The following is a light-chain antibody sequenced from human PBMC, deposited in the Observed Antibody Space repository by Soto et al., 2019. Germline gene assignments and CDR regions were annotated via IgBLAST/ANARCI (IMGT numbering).Light chain of an antibody. Sequence: QSALTQPASVSGSPGQSITISRTGTSSDVGGYNYVSWYQQHPGKAPKLMIYDVSNRPSGVSNRFSGSKSGNTASLTISXXXAEXXXDYYXSXXXSSSXHVFGTGTKVTV. V-gene: IGLV2-14*03. CDR3: SXXXSSSXHV. CDR1: SSDVGGYNY. J-gene: IGLJ1*01. CDR2: DVS.